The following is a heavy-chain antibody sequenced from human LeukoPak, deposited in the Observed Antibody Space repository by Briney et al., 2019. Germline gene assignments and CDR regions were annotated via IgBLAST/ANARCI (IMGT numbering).Heavy chain of an antibody. CDR2: IYYSGST. J-gene: IGHJ4*02. CDR3: ARGRIGAIFGVDETPAYFDY. D-gene: IGHD3-3*01. Sequence: SETLSLTCTVSGGSISSYYWSWIRQPPGKGLEGIGDIYYSGSTNYNPSLKSRVTISVDTSKNQFSLKLSSVTAADTAVYYCARGRIGAIFGVDETPAYFDYWGQGTLVTVSS. CDR1: GGSISSYY. V-gene: IGHV4-59*01.